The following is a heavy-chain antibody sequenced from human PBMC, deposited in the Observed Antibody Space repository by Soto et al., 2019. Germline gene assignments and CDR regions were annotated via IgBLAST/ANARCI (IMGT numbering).Heavy chain of an antibody. Sequence: ASVKVSCKASVYTFTSYGISWVRQAPVQGLEWMGWISAYNGNTNYAQKLQGRVTMTTDTSTSTAYMELRSLRSDDTAVYYCAREGSLYRSSTSCYYNWFQPWGQGTMFNVSS. V-gene: IGHV1-18*04. J-gene: IGHJ5*02. CDR2: ISAYNGNT. CDR1: VYTFTSYG. D-gene: IGHD2-2*01. CDR3: AREGSLYRSSTSCYYNWFQP.